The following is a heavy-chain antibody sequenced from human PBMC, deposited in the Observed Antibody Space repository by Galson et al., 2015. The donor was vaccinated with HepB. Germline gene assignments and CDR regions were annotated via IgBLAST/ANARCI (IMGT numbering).Heavy chain of an antibody. J-gene: IGHJ4*02. CDR1: GDSISTYY. CDR3: ARHGHCGIVDCYPLDS. CDR2: THYSGKT. V-gene: IGHV4-59*08. Sequence: SETLSLTCTVTGDSISTYYWSWFQQAPGQGLEWIAYTHYSGKTRYNPSLQSRVTTSLDTFNDQFLLSLTSVTAADTAIYYCARHGHCGIVDCYPLDSWGQGILVTVSS. D-gene: IGHD2-21*02.